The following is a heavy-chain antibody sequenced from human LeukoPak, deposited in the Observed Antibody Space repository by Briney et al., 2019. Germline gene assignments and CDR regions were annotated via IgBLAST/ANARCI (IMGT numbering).Heavy chain of an antibody. CDR2: IYYSGST. CDR1: GGSISSSSYY. Sequence: PSEPLSLTCTVSGGSISSSSYYWGWIRQPPGRGLEWIGSIYYSGSTYYNPSLESPVTISVDTTKNQFSLQQSSVTAADTAVYYCARPSNYGGNSGDFDYWGQGTLVTVSS. J-gene: IGHJ4*02. V-gene: IGHV4-39*01. D-gene: IGHD4-23*01. CDR3: ARPSNYGGNSGDFDY.